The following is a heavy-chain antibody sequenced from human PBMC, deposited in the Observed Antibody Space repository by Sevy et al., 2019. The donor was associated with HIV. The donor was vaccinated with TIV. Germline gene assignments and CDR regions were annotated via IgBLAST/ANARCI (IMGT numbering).Heavy chain of an antibody. CDR1: GYTFTGYF. D-gene: IGHD2-8*02. Sequence: ASVKVSCETSGYTFTGYFMHWVRQAPGQGLEWMGVINPSGGSTTFAQRFQGRVTMTRDTSTSTVYMEVRSLRSEDTAVYYCARDGTSGLNFWGQGTLVTVSS. J-gene: IGHJ4*02. V-gene: IGHV1-46*01. CDR2: INPSGGST. CDR3: ARDGTSGLNF.